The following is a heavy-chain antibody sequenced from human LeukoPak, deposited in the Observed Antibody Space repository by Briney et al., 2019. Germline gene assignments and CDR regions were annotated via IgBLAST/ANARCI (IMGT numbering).Heavy chain of an antibody. Sequence: GGSLRLSGAASGFTFSSYSMNWVRQAPGKGLEWVSSISSSSSYIYYADSVKGRFTISRDNAKNSLYLQMNSLRAEDTAVYYCARGPYDSSGYYYDYWGQGTLVTVSS. D-gene: IGHD3-22*01. CDR2: ISSSSSYI. CDR3: ARGPYDSSGYYYDY. J-gene: IGHJ4*02. V-gene: IGHV3-21*01. CDR1: GFTFSSYS.